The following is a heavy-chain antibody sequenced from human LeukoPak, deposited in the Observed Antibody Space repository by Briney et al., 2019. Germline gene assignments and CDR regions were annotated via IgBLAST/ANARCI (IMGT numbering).Heavy chain of an antibody. CDR2: ITGSGGST. D-gene: IGHD1-26*01. V-gene: IGHV3-23*01. CDR3: AKDEWGLLSFDY. Sequence: GGSLRLSCAASGFTFSSYAMSWVRQAPGKGLEWVSAITGSGGSTYYADSVKGRFTISRDNSKNTLYLQMNSLRAEDTAVYYCAKDEWGLLSFDYWGQGTLVTVSS. CDR1: GFTFSSYA. J-gene: IGHJ4*02.